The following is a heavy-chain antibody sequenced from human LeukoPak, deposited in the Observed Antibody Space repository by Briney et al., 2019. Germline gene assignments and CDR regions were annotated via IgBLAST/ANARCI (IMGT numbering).Heavy chain of an antibody. D-gene: IGHD6-19*01. Sequence: SVKVSCKASGGTFSSYAISWVRQAPGQGLEWMGRIIPILGIANYAQKFQGRVTITADKSTSIAYMELSSLRSEDTAVYYCAMPEIEGQWLPSEYFDYWGQGTLVTVSS. CDR1: GGTFSSYA. CDR2: IIPILGIA. J-gene: IGHJ4*02. CDR3: AMPEIEGQWLPSEYFDY. V-gene: IGHV1-69*04.